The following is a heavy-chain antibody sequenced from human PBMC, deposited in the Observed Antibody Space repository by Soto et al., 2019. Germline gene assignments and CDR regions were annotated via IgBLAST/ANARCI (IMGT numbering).Heavy chain of an antibody. Sequence: QVQLVQSGAEVKKPGSSVKVSCKASGGTFSSYTISWVRQAPGQGLEWVGRIIPILGIANYAQKFQGRVTITADNSTSTAYMELSSLRSEDTAVYYCARDKRQLLSLYYWGQGTLVTVSA. D-gene: IGHD2-2*01. V-gene: IGHV1-69*08. CDR1: GGTFSSYT. J-gene: IGHJ4*02. CDR2: IIPILGIA. CDR3: ARDKRQLLSLYY.